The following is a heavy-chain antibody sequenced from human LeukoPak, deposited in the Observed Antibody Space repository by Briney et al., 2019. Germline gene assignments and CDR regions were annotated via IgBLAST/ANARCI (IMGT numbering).Heavy chain of an antibody. CDR1: GFTFSSYW. J-gene: IGHJ6*02. CDR2: IKPDGTQN. CDR3: ARLRPYSSTWYAYYGMDV. Sequence: GGSLRLSCVASGFTFSSYWMTWVRQAPGKGLEWVAHIKPDGTQNYYVDSVKGRFTISRDNAKNSLYLQMNSLRADETAVYYCARLRPYSSTWYAYYGMDVWGQGTTVTVSS. V-gene: IGHV3-7*04. D-gene: IGHD6-13*01.